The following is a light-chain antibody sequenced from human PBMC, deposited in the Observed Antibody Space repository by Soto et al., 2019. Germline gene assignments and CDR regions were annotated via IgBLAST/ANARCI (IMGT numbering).Light chain of an antibody. CDR2: DNN. V-gene: IGLV1-51*01. CDR3: GTWDSSLSAFV. J-gene: IGLJ1*01. Sequence: SALTQPPSVSAAPGQKVTISCSGSSSNIGNNYVSWYQQLPGTAPKLLIYDNNKRPSGIPDRFSGSKSGTSATLGITGLQTGDEADYYCGTWDSSLSAFVFGGGTKVTVL. CDR1: SSNIGNNY.